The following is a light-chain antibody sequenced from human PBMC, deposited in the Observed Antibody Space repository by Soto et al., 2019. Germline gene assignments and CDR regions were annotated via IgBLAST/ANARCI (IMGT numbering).Light chain of an antibody. V-gene: IGKV3-15*01. CDR1: QSVSHS. CDR3: QQDSKWPLT. J-gene: IGKJ1*01. CDR2: GAS. Sequence: EIVMTQSPATLSVSPGERATLSCRASQSVSHSLAWHQQKPGQAPRLLSYGASTRATGIPARFSGSGSGTEFTLTSSSLQPEDFAVHYCQQDSKWPLTFYHGNKVEI.